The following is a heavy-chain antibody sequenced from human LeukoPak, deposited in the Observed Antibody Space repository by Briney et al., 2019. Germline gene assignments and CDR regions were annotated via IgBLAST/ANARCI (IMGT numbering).Heavy chain of an antibody. Sequence: SETLSLTCTVSGGSISSYYWGWIRQPPGKGLEWIGYIYYSGSTNYNPSLKSRVTISVDTSKNQFSLKLSSVTAADTAVYYCARVPVRYGSGGYYNPYYFDYWGQGTLFTVSS. D-gene: IGHD3-10*01. CDR3: ARVPVRYGSGGYYNPYYFDY. CDR2: IYYSGST. V-gene: IGHV4-59*01. J-gene: IGHJ4*02. CDR1: GGSISSYY.